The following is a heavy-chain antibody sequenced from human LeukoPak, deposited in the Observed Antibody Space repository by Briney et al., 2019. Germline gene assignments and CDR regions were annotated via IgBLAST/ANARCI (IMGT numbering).Heavy chain of an antibody. V-gene: IGHV3-21*01. Sequence: GGSLRLSCSASRFTFSSYTMNWVRQAPGKGLEWVSSIDPSSTYIYYADSVKGRFTISRDNSKNTLYLQMNSLRAEDTAVYYCAKSLWCTNGVCYTIDYWGQGTLVTVSS. CDR2: IDPSSTYI. CDR1: RFTFSSYT. CDR3: AKSLWCTNGVCYTIDY. D-gene: IGHD2-8*01. J-gene: IGHJ4*02.